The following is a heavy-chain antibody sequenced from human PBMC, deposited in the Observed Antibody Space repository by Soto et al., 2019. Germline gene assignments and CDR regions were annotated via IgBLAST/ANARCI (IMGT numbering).Heavy chain of an antibody. D-gene: IGHD1-1*01. V-gene: IGHV4-59*01. CDR1: GGSISSYY. Sequence: SENLSLTCTVSGGSISSYYWSWIRQPPGKGLEWIGYIYYSGSTNYNPSLKSRVTISVDTSKNQFSLKLSSVTAADTAVYYCAREVPRDGYNSERAFDYWGQGTLVTVSS. CDR3: AREVPRDGYNSERAFDY. CDR2: IYYSGST. J-gene: IGHJ4*02.